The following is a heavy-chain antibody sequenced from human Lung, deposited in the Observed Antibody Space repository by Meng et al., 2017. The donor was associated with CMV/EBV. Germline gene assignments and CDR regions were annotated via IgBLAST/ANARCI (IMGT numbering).Heavy chain of an antibody. D-gene: IGHD3/OR15-3a*01. V-gene: IGHV1-69*05. J-gene: IGHJ2*01. Sequence: KASGDTFSNYAISWVRQAPGQGLEWMGGIIPIFGTTNSAQKFQGRVTITTDESRSTAYMELSSLTPEDTAVYYCATHDFLRGHWYFDLWGRGTLVTVSS. CDR1: GDTFSNYA. CDR2: IIPIFGTT. CDR3: ATHDFLRGHWYFDL.